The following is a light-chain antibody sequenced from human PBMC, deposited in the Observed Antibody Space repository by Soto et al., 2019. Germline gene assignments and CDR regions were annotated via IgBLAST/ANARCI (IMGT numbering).Light chain of an antibody. J-gene: IGKJ5*01. CDR2: DAS. CDR3: QQYGPSLIT. Sequence: EIVLTQSPATLSVSPGARATLSCRASQSVGYSLAWYQQRPGQAPTLLISDASTRAPGIPDRFSGSGSGTDFTLTISRLQPEDYALYYCQQYGPSLITFGQGTRLEIK. CDR1: QSVGYS. V-gene: IGKV3-20*01.